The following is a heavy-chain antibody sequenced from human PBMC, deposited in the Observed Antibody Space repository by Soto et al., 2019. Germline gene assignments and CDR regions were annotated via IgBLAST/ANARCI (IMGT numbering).Heavy chain of an antibody. CDR2: ISAYNGNT. Sequence: ASVKVSCKASGYTFTSYGISWVRQAPGQGLEWMGWISAYNGNTNYAQKLQGRVTMTTDTSTSTAYMELWSLRSDDTAVYYCARDGQVRKYYDFWSGYLLDTENWLYPWGQGTQVTVSS. V-gene: IGHV1-18*01. D-gene: IGHD3-3*01. CDR1: GYTFTSYG. CDR3: ARDGQVRKYYDFWSGYLLDTENWLYP. J-gene: IGHJ5*02.